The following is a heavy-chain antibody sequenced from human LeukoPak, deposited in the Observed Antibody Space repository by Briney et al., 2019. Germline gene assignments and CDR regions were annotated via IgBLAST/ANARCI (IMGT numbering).Heavy chain of an antibody. CDR2: ISGSGGST. D-gene: IGHD3-22*01. Sequence: PGGSLRLSCAASGFTFSSCAMSWVRQAPGKGLEWVSAISGSGGSTYYADSVRGRFTISRDNAKNSLYLQMNSLRAEDTAVYYCARDRAITMIVSDVAFDIWGQGTMVTVSS. J-gene: IGHJ3*02. V-gene: IGHV3-23*01. CDR1: GFTFSSCA. CDR3: ARDRAITMIVSDVAFDI.